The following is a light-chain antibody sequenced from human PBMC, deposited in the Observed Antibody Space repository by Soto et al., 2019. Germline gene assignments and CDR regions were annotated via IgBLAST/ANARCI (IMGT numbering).Light chain of an antibody. CDR1: QGISSF. Sequence: IQLTQSPSSLSASVGDRVTITCRASQGISSFLALYQQKPGKAPKLLIYGASTLQSGVPSRLSGSGSGTDFTLTFGSLQPEDFATCYCQQLNSFPIPFGPGTKVDIK. CDR2: GAS. J-gene: IGKJ3*01. CDR3: QQLNSFPIP. V-gene: IGKV1-9*01.